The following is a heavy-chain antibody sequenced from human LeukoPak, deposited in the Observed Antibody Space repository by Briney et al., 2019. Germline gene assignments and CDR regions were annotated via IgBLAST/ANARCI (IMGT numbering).Heavy chain of an antibody. CDR3: ARESWY. J-gene: IGHJ4*02. CDR2: ISSSSSYI. V-gene: IGHV3-21*01. Sequence: GGSLRLSCAASGFTFSSYEMNWVRQAPGKGLEWVSSISSSSSYIYYADSVKGRFTISRDNAKNSLYLQMNSLRAEDTAVYYCARESWYWGQGTLVTVSS. CDR1: GFTFSSYE.